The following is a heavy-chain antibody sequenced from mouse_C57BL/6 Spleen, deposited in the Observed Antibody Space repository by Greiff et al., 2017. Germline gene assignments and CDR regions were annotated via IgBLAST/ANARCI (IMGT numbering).Heavy chain of an antibody. J-gene: IGHJ2*01. CDR3: ARSDYGNYFDD. CDR1: GYTFTSYW. V-gene: IGHV1-53*01. CDR2: INPGNGGA. D-gene: IGHD1-1*01. Sequence: VQLQQSGTELVKPGASVKLSCKASGYTFTSYWMHWVKQRPGQGLEWIGNINPGNGGANYNEKFKSKATLTVDKSSSTAYMQLSSLTSEDSAVYYCARSDYGNYFDDWGKGATLTVAS.